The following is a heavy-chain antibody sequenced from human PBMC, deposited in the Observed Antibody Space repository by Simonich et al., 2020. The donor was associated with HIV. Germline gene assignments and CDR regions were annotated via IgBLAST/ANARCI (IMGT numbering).Heavy chain of an antibody. V-gene: IGHV4-34*01. CDR3: ARLTAGGLGEYFQH. D-gene: IGHD6-13*01. Sequence: QVQLQQWGAGLLKPSETLSLTCAVYGGSFSGYSWSWFRQPPGQGLEGIGEINHSGSTNYNPSLKSRVTISVDTSKTQFSLKLSSVTAADTAVYYCARLTAGGLGEYFQHWGQGTLVTVSS. CDR1: GGSFSGYS. CDR2: INHSGST. J-gene: IGHJ1*01.